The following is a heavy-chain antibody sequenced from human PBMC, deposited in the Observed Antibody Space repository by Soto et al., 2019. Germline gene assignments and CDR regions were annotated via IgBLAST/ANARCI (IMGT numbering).Heavy chain of an antibody. CDR1: GFTFISYS. D-gene: IGHD3-10*01. J-gene: IGHJ4*02. Sequence: PGGSLRLSCGASGFTFISYSMNWVRQAPGKGLEWVAVISYDGSNKYYADSVKGRFTISRDNSKNTLYLQMNSLRAEDTAVYYCAKAGHHDYWGQGTLVTVSS. V-gene: IGHV3-30*18. CDR2: ISYDGSNK. CDR3: AKAGHHDY.